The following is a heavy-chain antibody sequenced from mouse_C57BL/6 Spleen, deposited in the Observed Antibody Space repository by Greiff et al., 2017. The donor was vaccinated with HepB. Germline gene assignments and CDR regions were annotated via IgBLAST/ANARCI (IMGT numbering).Heavy chain of an antibody. J-gene: IGHJ2*01. CDR3: ARLDYYGSSSFDY. Sequence: QVQLQQPGAELVRPGSSVKLSCKASGYTFTSYWMDWVKQRPVQGLEWIGNIYPSDSETHYNQKFKDKATLTVDKSSSTAYMQLSSLTSEDSAVYYCARLDYYGSSSFDYWGQGTTLTVSS. CDR2: IYPSDSET. D-gene: IGHD1-1*01. V-gene: IGHV1-61*01. CDR1: GYTFTSYW.